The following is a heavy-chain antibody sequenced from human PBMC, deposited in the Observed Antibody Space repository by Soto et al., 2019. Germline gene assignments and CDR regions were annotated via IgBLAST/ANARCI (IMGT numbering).Heavy chain of an antibody. CDR1: GGSIGGDS. D-gene: IGHD2-15*01. J-gene: IGHJ6*02. CDR3: GIADIVQVSYAMDV. Sequence: SETLSLTCTVSGGSIGGDSWRWIRQSPGKGMDLIGYIYHSGSTNYNPSLKSRVTISMDTSKKQFSLRMSYVTDADTAVYYCGIADIVQVSYAMDVFGQGTTVTLSS. CDR2: IYHSGST. V-gene: IGHV4-59*01.